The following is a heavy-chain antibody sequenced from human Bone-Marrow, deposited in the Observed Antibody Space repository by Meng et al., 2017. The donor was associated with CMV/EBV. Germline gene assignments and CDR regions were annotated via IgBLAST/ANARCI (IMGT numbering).Heavy chain of an antibody. J-gene: IGHJ6*02. Sequence: GGSLRLSCAASGCTFSSYSMNWVRQAPGKGLEWVSSISSSSSYIYYADSVKGRFTISRDNAKNSLYLQMNSLRAEDTAVYYCARDLRFLEWLLSWGYYYYGMDVWGQGTTVTVSS. V-gene: IGHV3-21*01. CDR3: ARDLRFLEWLLSWGYYYYGMDV. CDR2: ISSSSSYI. D-gene: IGHD3-3*01. CDR1: GCTFSSYS.